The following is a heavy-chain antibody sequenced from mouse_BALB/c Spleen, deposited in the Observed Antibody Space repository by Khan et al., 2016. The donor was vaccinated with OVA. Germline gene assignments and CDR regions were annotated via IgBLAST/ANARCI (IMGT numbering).Heavy chain of an antibody. V-gene: IGHV3-2*02. D-gene: IGHD1-2*01. CDR1: GYSITSGYG. CDR2: ISYSGST. Sequence: EVQLVESGPGLVKPSQSLSLTCTVTGYSITSGYGWNWIRQFPGNKLEWMGYISYSGSTNYNQSLKSRISITRDTSKNQFFLQLNSVTTEDTATYYSARTARIKYWGQGTTLTVSS. CDR3: ARTARIKY. J-gene: IGHJ2*01.